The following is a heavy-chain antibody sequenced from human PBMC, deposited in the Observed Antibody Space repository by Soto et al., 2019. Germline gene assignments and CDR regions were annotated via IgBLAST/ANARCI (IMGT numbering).Heavy chain of an antibody. CDR3: AREAAGDFIDY. V-gene: IGHV3-48*01. CDR1: GFTFSYYS. CDR2: ISSGSTTI. Sequence: EVQLVESGGGLVQPGGSLRLSSAASGFTFSYYSMNWVRQAPGKGLEWVSYISSGSTTIYYAESVKGRFTISRDNGKNSLYLQMNSLRAEDTAVYYCAREAAGDFIDYWGQGTLVTVSS. D-gene: IGHD3-16*01. J-gene: IGHJ4*02.